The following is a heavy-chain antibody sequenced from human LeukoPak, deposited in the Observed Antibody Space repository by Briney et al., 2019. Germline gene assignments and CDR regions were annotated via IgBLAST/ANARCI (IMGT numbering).Heavy chain of an antibody. Sequence: GGSLRLSCEASGFTFSSYGMHWVRQAPGKGLEWVAVIWYDGSNKYYADSVKGRFTISRDNSKNTLYLQMNSLRAEDTAVYYCAREGHYDILTGYFDYWGQGTLVTVSS. CDR2: IWYDGSNK. J-gene: IGHJ4*02. CDR3: AREGHYDILTGYFDY. D-gene: IGHD3-9*01. CDR1: GFTFSSYG. V-gene: IGHV3-33*01.